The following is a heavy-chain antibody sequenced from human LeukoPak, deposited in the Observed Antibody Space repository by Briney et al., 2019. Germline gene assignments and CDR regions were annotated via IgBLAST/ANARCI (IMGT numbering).Heavy chain of an antibody. Sequence: PGGSLRLSCAASGFTFSSYWMHWVRQAPGKGLVWVSRINSDGSSTSYADSVKGRFTISRDNAKNTLYLQMNSLRAEDTAVYYCAKDESGDYFDYWGQGTLVTVSS. CDR1: GFTFSSYW. V-gene: IGHV3-74*01. CDR2: INSDGSST. D-gene: IGHD1-26*01. CDR3: AKDESGDYFDY. J-gene: IGHJ4*02.